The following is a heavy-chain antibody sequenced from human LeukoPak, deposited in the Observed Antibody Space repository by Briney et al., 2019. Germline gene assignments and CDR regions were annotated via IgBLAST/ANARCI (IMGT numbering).Heavy chain of an antibody. CDR1: GYTFTSYG. Sequence: ASVTVSCKASGYTFTSYGISWVRQAPGQGLEWMGWISAYNGNTNYAQKLQGRVTMTTDTSTSTAYMELRSLRSDDTAVYYCARNYDSSGYYYLRGLDYYYYYMDVWGKGTTVTISS. V-gene: IGHV1-18*01. CDR3: ARNYDSSGYYYLRGLDYYYYYMDV. J-gene: IGHJ6*03. D-gene: IGHD3-22*01. CDR2: ISAYNGNT.